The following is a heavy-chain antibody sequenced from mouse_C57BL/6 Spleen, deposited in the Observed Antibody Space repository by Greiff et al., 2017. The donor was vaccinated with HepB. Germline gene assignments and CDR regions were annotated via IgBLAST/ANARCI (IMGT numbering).Heavy chain of an antibody. Sequence: VQLQQSGAELVRPGASVKLSCTASGFNIKDDYMHWVKQRPEQGLEWIGWIDPENGDTEYASKFQGKATITADTSSNTAYLQLSSLTSEDTAVYYCTSYYYGSSGYAMDYWGQGTSVTVSS. D-gene: IGHD1-1*01. CDR3: TSYYYGSSGYAMDY. CDR2: IDPENGDT. CDR1: GFNIKDDY. V-gene: IGHV14-4*01. J-gene: IGHJ4*01.